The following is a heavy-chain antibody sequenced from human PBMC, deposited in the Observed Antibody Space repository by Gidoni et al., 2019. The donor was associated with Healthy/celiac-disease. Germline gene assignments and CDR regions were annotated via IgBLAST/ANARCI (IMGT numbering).Heavy chain of an antibody. J-gene: IGHJ6*02. CDR2: IYYSGST. CDR1: GGSISSYY. V-gene: IGHV4-59*01. D-gene: IGHD6-25*01. Sequence: QVQLQASGPGLVKPSETLSLTCTVSGGSISSYYWSWIRQPPGKGLEWIGYIYYSGSTNYNPSLKSRVTISVDTSKNQFSLKLSSVTAADTAVYYCARDRRPANPMDVWGQGTTVTVSS. CDR3: ARDRRPANPMDV.